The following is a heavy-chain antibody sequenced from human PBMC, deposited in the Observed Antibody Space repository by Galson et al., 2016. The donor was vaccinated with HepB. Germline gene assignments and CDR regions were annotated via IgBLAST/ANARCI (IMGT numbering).Heavy chain of an antibody. CDR1: GGSIGSYF. Sequence: SETLSLTCTVSGGSIGSYFWNWIRQPPGKGLEWIGYIYYTGSTDYNPSLKSRVTISVDRSKEQFSLKMNSVTAADTAVYYCARWSSGYSRNVFDPWGQGTLVTVSS. V-gene: IGHV4-59*01. D-gene: IGHD3-22*01. J-gene: IGHJ5*02. CDR3: ARWSSGYSRNVFDP. CDR2: IYYTGST.